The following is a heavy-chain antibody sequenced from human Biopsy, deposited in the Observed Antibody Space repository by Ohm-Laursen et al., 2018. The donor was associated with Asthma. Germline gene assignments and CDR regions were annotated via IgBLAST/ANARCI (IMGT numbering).Heavy chain of an antibody. D-gene: IGHD5-12*01. CDR2: ISGSGGST. V-gene: IGHV3-23*01. CDR1: GFTFSSYA. J-gene: IGHJ4*02. CDR3: PKSVFVWLVATGNYFDY. Sequence: PLRLSCAASGFTFSSYAMSWVRQAPGKGLEWVSAISGSGGSTYNADSEKGRFTISRDNPKNTMYLQINRLRVEDTAVYYWPKSVFVWLVATGNYFDYWGQGTLVTVSS.